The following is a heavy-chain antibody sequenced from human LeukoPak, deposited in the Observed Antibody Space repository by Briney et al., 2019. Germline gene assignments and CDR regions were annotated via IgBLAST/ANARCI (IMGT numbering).Heavy chain of an antibody. J-gene: IGHJ3*02. CDR1: GFTFSSYS. Sequence: GGSLRLSCAASGFTFSSYSMNWVRQAPGKGLEWVSSISSSSLYIYYADSVKGRFTISRDNAKNTLYLQMNSLRAEDTAVYYCARGGGYSYGPPDIWGQGTMVTVSS. CDR2: ISSSSLYI. D-gene: IGHD5-18*01. V-gene: IGHV3-21*01. CDR3: ARGGGYSYGPPDI.